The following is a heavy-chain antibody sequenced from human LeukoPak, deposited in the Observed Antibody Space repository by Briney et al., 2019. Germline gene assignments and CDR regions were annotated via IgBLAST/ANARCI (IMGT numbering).Heavy chain of an antibody. CDR1: GFTFSSYA. Sequence: GGSLRLSCAASGFTFSSYAMSWVRQAPGKGLEWVSAISGSGGSTYYADSLKGRFTISRDNSKNTLYLQMNSLRAEDTAVYYCAGSRRRGYCSSTSCHAVDYWGQGTLVTVSS. CDR3: AGSRRRGYCSSTSCHAVDY. CDR2: ISGSGGST. J-gene: IGHJ4*02. D-gene: IGHD2-2*01. V-gene: IGHV3-23*01.